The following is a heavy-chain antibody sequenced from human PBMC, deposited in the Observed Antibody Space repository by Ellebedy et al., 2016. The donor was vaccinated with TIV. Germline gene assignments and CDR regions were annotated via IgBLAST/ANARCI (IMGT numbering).Heavy chain of an antibody. J-gene: IGHJ5*02. CDR2: IYQDGSEQ. CDR1: GFSFRSYW. D-gene: IGHD4-11*01. CDR3: ARRGSYSDYSVQVNSWFDL. V-gene: IGHV3-7*01. Sequence: GESLKISCEASGFSFRSYWMSWVRQAPGKGLEWLANIYQDGSEQFYVDSVKGRFTISRDNAKNSLYLHMNSLRAEDTAVYYCARRGSYSDYSVQVNSWFDLWGQGTLVTVSS.